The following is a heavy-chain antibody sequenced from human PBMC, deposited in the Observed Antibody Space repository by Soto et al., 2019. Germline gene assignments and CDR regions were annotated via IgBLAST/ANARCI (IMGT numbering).Heavy chain of an antibody. CDR3: ERDVEGHNWNDLIYYYYGMDV. V-gene: IGHV4-4*07. D-gene: IGHD1-20*01. CDR1: GSSISSYY. J-gene: IGHJ6*02. Sequence: SETLSLTCTVSGSSISSYYWSWSRQPAGKGLEWIGRIYTSGSTNYNPSLKSRVTMSVDTSKNQFSLKLSSVTAADTAVYYCERDVEGHNWNDLIYYYYGMDVWGQGTTVTVSS. CDR2: IYTSGST.